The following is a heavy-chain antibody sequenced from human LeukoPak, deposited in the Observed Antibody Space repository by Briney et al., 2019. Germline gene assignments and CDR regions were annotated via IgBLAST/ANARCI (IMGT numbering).Heavy chain of an antibody. CDR2: INHSGST. V-gene: IGHV4-34*01. Sequence: SETLSLTCAVYGGSFSGYYWSWIRQPPGKGLEWIGEINHSGSTNYTPSLKSRVTISVDTSKNQFSLKLSSVTAADTAVYYCARHVWFGEFVDYWGQGTLVTVSS. D-gene: IGHD3-10*01. J-gene: IGHJ4*02. CDR1: GGSFSGYY. CDR3: ARHVWFGEFVDY.